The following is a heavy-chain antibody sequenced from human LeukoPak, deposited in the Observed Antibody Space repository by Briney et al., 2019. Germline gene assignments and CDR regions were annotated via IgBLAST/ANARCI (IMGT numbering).Heavy chain of an antibody. Sequence: SETLSLTCTVSGGSISSYYWSWIRQPPGKGLEWIGHIYYSGSTTYNPSLKSRVTISVDTSKNQFSLKLSSVTAADTAVYYCARVSATIFGVVIIHDAFDIWGQGTMVTVSS. V-gene: IGHV4-59*01. J-gene: IGHJ3*02. CDR2: IYYSGST. CDR1: GGSISSYY. CDR3: ARVSATIFGVVIIHDAFDI. D-gene: IGHD3-3*01.